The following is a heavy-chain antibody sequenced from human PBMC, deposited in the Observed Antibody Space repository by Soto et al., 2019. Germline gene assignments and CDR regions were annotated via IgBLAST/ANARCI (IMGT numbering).Heavy chain of an antibody. CDR2: INHSGST. V-gene: IGHV4-34*01. CDR1: GGSFSGYY. J-gene: IGHJ4*02. CDR3: ARTLTSGRGDPIDY. Sequence: TSETLSLTCAVYGGSFSGYYWSWIRQPPGKGLEWIGEINHSGSTNYNPSLKSRVTISVDTSKNQFSLKLSSVTAADTAVYYCARTLTSGRGDPIDYWGQGTLVTVSS. D-gene: IGHD3-10*01.